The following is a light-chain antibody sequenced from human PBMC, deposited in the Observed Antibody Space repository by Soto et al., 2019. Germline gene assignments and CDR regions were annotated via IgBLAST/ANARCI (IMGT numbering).Light chain of an antibody. V-gene: IGKV1-39*01. CDR3: QQSYTAPH. J-gene: IGKJ2*01. CDR2: SAT. CDR1: QSIGSY. Sequence: DIRMTQSPSSLSASVGDRVTITCRASQSIGSYLNWYQQKPGKAPKLLIHSATILQGGVPSRFSGSESGTDFTLTITNLQPGDFATYFCQQSYTAPHFGQGTKLVIK.